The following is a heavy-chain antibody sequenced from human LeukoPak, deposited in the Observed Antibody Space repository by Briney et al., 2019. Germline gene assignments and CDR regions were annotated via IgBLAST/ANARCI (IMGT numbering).Heavy chain of an antibody. J-gene: IGHJ3*02. CDR1: GFTFSSSW. D-gene: IGHD3-3*01. Sequence: GGSLRLSCAASGFTFSSSWMHWVRQAPGKGLVWVSLIYSDGSSTEYADSVKGRFTISRDNSKNTLYLQLNSLRAEDTAIYYCAHHGGGTIRIAAFDIWGQGTMVTVSS. CDR3: AHHGGGTIRIAAFDI. V-gene: IGHV3-74*03. CDR2: IYSDGSST.